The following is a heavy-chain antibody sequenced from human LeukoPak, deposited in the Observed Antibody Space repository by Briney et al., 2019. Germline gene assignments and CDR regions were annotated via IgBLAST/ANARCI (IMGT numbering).Heavy chain of an antibody. V-gene: IGHV3-11*06. Sequence: PGGSLRLSCSASGFTFSDYYMSWIRQAPGKGLEWVSYISNSNTYTNYADSVKGRFTISRGNAKNSLYLQMNSLRAEDTAVYYCAMSGIIDYWGQGTLVTVSS. D-gene: IGHD3-16*01. CDR2: ISNSNTYT. CDR1: GFTFSDYY. J-gene: IGHJ4*02. CDR3: AMSGIIDY.